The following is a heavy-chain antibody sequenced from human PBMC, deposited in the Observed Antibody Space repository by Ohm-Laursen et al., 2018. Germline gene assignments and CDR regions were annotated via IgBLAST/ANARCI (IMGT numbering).Heavy chain of an antibody. CDR1: GGSISTYY. D-gene: IGHD2-2*01. J-gene: IGHJ4*02. V-gene: IGHV4-59*08. CDR3: AKTRSSSSFDHDY. CDR2: IFYNGNT. Sequence: GTLSLTWSVSGGSISTYYWSWIRQPPGKGLEWIGYIFYNGNTNYNPSFWSRVTISVDTSKNQFSLKLSSVTAADTAMYYCAKTRSSSSFDHDYWGQGTLVTVSS.